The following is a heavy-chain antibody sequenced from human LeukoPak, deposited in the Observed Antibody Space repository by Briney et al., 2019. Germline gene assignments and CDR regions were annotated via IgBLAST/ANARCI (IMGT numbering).Heavy chain of an antibody. CDR3: AKDAKYYDFWSGEPWFDP. CDR1: GFTFSSYA. J-gene: IGHJ5*02. CDR2: ISGSGGNT. V-gene: IGHV3-23*01. D-gene: IGHD3-3*01. Sequence: GGSLRLSCAASGFTFSSYAMSWVRQAPGKGLEWVSLISGSGGNTYYADSVKGRFTISRDNSKNTLYLQMNSLRAEDTAVYYCAKDAKYYDFWSGEPWFDPWGQGTLVTVSS.